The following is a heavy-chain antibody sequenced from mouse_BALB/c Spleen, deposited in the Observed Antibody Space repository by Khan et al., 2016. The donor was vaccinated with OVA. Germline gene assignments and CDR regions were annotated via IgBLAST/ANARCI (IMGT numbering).Heavy chain of an antibody. CDR2: IWSDGRT. V-gene: IGHV2-6-2*01. J-gene: IGHJ4*01. CDR1: GFSLTSYA. Sequence: QVQLKESGPDLVAPSQSLSITCTVSGFSLTSYAIHWVRQPPGKGLEWLVVIWSDGRTTYNSALKSRLSISKDNSKSQVFLKINSLQTDDTAMYYCAGNQFPVAMDSWGQGTSVTVSS. CDR3: AGNQFPVAMDS.